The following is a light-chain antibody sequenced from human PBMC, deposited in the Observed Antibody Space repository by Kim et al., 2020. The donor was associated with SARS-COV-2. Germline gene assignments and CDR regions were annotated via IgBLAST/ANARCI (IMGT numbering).Light chain of an antibody. V-gene: IGKV1-5*01. Sequence: DIQMTQSPSTLSASVGDRVTITCRASQSIRSWLAWYQQKPGKAPKVLIYDASSLESGVPSRFSGSGSGTEFTLTISSLQPDDFATYYCKQYNSHSPSWTFGQGTKVDIK. CDR3: KQYNSHSPSWT. CDR1: QSIRSW. J-gene: IGKJ1*01. CDR2: DAS.